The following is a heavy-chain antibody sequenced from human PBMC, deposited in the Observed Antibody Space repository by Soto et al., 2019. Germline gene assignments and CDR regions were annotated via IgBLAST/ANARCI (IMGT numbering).Heavy chain of an antibody. CDR3: APATVVTPIFLWS. J-gene: IGHJ5*02. D-gene: IGHD3-3*01. Sequence: ASVKVSCKTSGYTFTGYYMHWVRQAPGQGLEWMGWINPDSGGTNYALKFQGRVTMTRDTSISTAYMELSSLKSDDTAVYYCAPATVVTPIFLWSWGQGSLVTVSS. V-gene: IGHV1-2*02. CDR1: GYTFTGYY. CDR2: INPDSGGT.